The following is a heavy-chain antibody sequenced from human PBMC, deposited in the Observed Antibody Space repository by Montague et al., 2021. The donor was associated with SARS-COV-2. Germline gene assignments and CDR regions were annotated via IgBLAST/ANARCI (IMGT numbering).Heavy chain of an antibody. V-gene: IGHV2-70*01. CDR3: ARVRTEQWLALSFDC. Sequence: PALVKPTQTLTLTCTFSGFSLRTSGMCVSWIRQPPGKALEWLALIDWDDDKYYSTSLETRLNISKDTSKNQVVLTMTNMDPVDTATYYCARVRTEQWLALSFDCWGQGTLVTVSS. D-gene: IGHD6-19*01. CDR2: IDWDDDK. CDR1: GFSLRTSGMC. J-gene: IGHJ4*02.